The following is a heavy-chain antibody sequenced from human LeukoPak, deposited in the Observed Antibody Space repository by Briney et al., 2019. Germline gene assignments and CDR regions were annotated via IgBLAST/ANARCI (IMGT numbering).Heavy chain of an antibody. D-gene: IGHD5-24*01. Sequence: SETLSLTCTVSGGSISSYYWSWIRQPPGKGLEWIGYIYYSGSTNYNPSLKSRVTISVDTSKNQFSLKLSSVTAADTAMYYCARQDGTAKYYFDYWGQGTLVTVSS. V-gene: IGHV4-59*01. J-gene: IGHJ4*02. CDR1: GGSISSYY. CDR3: ARQDGTAKYYFDY. CDR2: IYYSGST.